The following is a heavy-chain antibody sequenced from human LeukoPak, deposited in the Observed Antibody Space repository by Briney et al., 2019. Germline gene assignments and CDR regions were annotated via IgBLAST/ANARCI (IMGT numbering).Heavy chain of an antibody. J-gene: IGHJ4*02. Sequence: GGSLRLSCAASGFTFRSYAMHWVRQAPGKGLEWVAIISYDGSSKDYADSVKGRFTISRDNSKNTLYLQMNSLRAEDTAIYYCARDLSGGGLDYWGQGTLVTVSS. CDR1: GFTFRSYA. D-gene: IGHD6-25*01. CDR3: ARDLSGGGLDY. V-gene: IGHV3-30-3*01. CDR2: ISYDGSSK.